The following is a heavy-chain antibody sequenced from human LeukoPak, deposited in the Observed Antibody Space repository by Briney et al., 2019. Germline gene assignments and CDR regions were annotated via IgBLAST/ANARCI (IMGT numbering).Heavy chain of an antibody. CDR2: TYYRSKWYN. CDR3: ARGPPRAVAGEFDY. Sequence: SQTLSHTCAISGDTVSNNSAAWSWMRHSPSRGLEWLGRTYYRSKWYNDYTLSVKSRITITPDTSKNQFSLHLNSVTPEDTAVYYCARGPPRAVAGEFDYWGQGALVTVSS. V-gene: IGHV6-1*01. D-gene: IGHD6-19*01. J-gene: IGHJ4*02. CDR1: GDTVSNNSAA.